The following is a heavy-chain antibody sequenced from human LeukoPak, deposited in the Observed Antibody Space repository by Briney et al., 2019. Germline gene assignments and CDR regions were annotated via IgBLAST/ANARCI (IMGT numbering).Heavy chain of an antibody. D-gene: IGHD3-22*01. CDR1: GFTVSSNY. V-gene: IGHV3-53*01. CDR3: ARDRRDYDSSGYYKNNYWYFDL. J-gene: IGHJ2*01. CDR2: IYSGGST. Sequence: PGGSLRLSCAASGFTVSSNYMSWVRQAPGKGLEWVSLIYSGGSTYYADSVKGRFTISRDNSKNTLYLQMSSLRAQDTAVYYCARDRRDYDSSGYYKNNYWYFDLWGRGTLVTVSS.